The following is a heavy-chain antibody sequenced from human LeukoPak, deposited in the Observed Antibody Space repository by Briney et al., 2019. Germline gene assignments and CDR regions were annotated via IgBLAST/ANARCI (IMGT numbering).Heavy chain of an antibody. J-gene: IGHJ4*02. Sequence: SETLSLTCTVSGGSISNTFYYWGWIRQPPGKGLEWIGSINYSGSTYYNPSLKSRVTISVDTSKNQFSLKLSSVTAADTAVYYCARQRFVRGPDVVNPFDYWGQGTLVTVSS. CDR2: INYSGST. CDR3: ARQRFVRGPDVVNPFDY. CDR1: GGSISNTFYY. D-gene: IGHD2-8*01. V-gene: IGHV4-39*01.